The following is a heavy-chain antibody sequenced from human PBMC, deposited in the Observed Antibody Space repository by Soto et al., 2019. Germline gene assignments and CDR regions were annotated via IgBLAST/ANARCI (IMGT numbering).Heavy chain of an antibody. CDR3: ARAGYYDSSGYAPSDY. J-gene: IGHJ4*02. D-gene: IGHD3-22*01. CDR1: GYTFTSYG. Sequence: GASGKVSCKASGYTFTSYGISWVRQAPGQGLEWMGWISAYNGNTNYAQKLQGRVTMTTDTSTSTAYMELRSLRSDDTAVYYCARAGYYDSSGYAPSDYWGQGTLVTVSS. V-gene: IGHV1-18*01. CDR2: ISAYNGNT.